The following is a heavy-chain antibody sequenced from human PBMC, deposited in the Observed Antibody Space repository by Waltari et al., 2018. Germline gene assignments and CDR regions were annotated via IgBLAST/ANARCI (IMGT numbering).Heavy chain of an antibody. D-gene: IGHD5-12*01. CDR3: ATGTITPSGYYYYMDV. CDR1: GGSISSYY. CDR2: IYTSGST. Sequence: QVQLQESGPGLVKPSETLSLTCTVSGGSISSYYWSWIRQPAGKGLEWIGRIYTSGSTNYNPSLKSRVTMSVDTSKNQFSLKLSSVTAADTAVYYCATGTITPSGYYYYMDVWGKGTTVTISS. J-gene: IGHJ6*03. V-gene: IGHV4-4*07.